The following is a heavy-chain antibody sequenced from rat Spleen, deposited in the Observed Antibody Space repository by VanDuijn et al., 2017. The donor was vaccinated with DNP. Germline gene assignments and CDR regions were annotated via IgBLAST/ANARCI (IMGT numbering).Heavy chain of an antibody. D-gene: IGHD4-1*01. CDR2: IIYDGSST. CDR3: AIANGNY. V-gene: IGHV5-7*01. CDR1: GFSFSDYD. J-gene: IGHJ2*01. Sequence: EVQLVESGGGLVQPGRSLKLSCAASGFSFSDYDMAWVRQAPTKGLEWVATIIYDGSSTYYRDSVRGRFTISRDYARSTLYLQMDSLRSEDTATYYCAIANGNYWGQGVMVTVSS.